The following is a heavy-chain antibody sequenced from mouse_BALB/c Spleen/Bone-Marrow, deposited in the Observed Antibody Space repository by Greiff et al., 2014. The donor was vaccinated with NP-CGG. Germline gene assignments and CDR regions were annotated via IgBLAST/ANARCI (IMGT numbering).Heavy chain of an antibody. CDR1: GFTFTDYY. V-gene: IGHV7-3*02. Sequence: DVQLVESGGGLVQPGGSLRLPCATSGFTFTDYYMSWVRQPPGKALEWLGFIRSKANGYTTEYSASVKGRFTISRDNSQSILYLQMNTLRAEDSATYYCARDYGNYVRFAYWGQGTLVTVSA. D-gene: IGHD2-1*01. J-gene: IGHJ3*01. CDR3: ARDYGNYVRFAY. CDR2: IRSKANGYTT.